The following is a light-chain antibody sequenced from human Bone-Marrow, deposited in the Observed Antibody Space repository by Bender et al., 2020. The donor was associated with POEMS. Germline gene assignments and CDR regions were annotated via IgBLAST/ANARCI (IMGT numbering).Light chain of an antibody. CDR3: ATWDDSLNGWV. J-gene: IGLJ3*02. V-gene: IGLV1-44*01. Sequence: QSVLTQPPSASGTPGQRVTISCSGSSSKFGSYPVNWYQQLPGAAPKLVIFNNSQRPSWVPDRFSGSNSGTSASLAISALLSDDEADFYCATWDDSLNGWVFGGGTKLTVL. CDR1: SSKFGSYP. CDR2: NNS.